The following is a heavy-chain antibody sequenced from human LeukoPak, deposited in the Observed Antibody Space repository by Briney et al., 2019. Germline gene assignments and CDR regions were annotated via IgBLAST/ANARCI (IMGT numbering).Heavy chain of an antibody. CDR1: GGSITGYY. V-gene: IGHV4-59*08. CDR3: ARHITVSYDAFDL. J-gene: IGHJ3*01. Sequence: SETLSLTCTVSGGSITGYYWGWIRQPPGKGLEWIGYVFYSGGTLYNPSLQSRVTISVDTSKTQFSLKLTSVTAADTAVYYCARHITVSYDAFDLWGRGTMVTVPS. CDR2: VFYSGGT. D-gene: IGHD6-19*01.